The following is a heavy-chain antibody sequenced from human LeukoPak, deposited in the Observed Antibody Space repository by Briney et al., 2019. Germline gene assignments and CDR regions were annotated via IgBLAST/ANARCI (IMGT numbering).Heavy chain of an antibody. CDR1: GDSISSYY. V-gene: IGHV4-59*08. CDR2: IRYSGRT. D-gene: IGHD6-19*01. CDR3: ARHDRSGWYSLND. J-gene: IGHJ4*02. Sequence: TAETLSLTCSVSGDSISSYYGSWVRQPPGKGLEWIGNIRYSGRTKYNPSLKSRVTISVDTSNNQFSLTLSSVTAADTAVYYCARHDRSGWYSLNDWGQGTLVTVSS.